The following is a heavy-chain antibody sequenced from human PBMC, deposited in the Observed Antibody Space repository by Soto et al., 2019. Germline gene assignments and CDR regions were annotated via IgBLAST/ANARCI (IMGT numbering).Heavy chain of an antibody. Sequence: GGSLRLSCAASGFTFSSYAMSWVRQAPGKGLEWVSAISGSGGSTYYADSVKGRFTISRDNSKNTLYLQMNSLRAEDTAVYYCAKVRITIFGVVTDFDYWGQGTQVTVSS. V-gene: IGHV3-23*01. J-gene: IGHJ4*02. D-gene: IGHD3-3*01. CDR3: AKVRITIFGVVTDFDY. CDR2: ISGSGGST. CDR1: GFTFSSYA.